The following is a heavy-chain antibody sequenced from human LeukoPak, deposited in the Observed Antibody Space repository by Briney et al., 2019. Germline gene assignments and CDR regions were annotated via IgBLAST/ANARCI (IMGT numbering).Heavy chain of an antibody. CDR3: AREYYDYVWGSYRPHDLPSYYFDY. CDR2: IIPIFGTA. CDR1: GYTFTSYG. V-gene: IGHV1-69*13. D-gene: IGHD3-16*02. J-gene: IGHJ4*02. Sequence: GASVKVSCKASGYTFTSYGISWVRQAPGQGLEWMGGIIPIFGTANYAQKFQGRVTITADESTSTAYMELSSLRSEDTAVYYCAREYYDYVWGSYRPHDLPSYYFDYWGQGTLVTVSS.